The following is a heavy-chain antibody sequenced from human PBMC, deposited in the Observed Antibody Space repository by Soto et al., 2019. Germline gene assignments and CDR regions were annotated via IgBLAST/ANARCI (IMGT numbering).Heavy chain of an antibody. J-gene: IGHJ4*02. CDR2: VNTLSTAI. CDR3: ARRLQWQLRPLDS. CDR1: GFTFTDYY. D-gene: IGHD6-19*01. Sequence: VGSLRLSCEGSGFTFTDYYMTWIRQAPGKGLEWVAYVNTLSTAIYYSDSGKGRFTISRDNAKNSLYLQMNGLRAEDTATYYCARRLQWQLRPLDSWGRGTLVTVSS. V-gene: IGHV3-11*01.